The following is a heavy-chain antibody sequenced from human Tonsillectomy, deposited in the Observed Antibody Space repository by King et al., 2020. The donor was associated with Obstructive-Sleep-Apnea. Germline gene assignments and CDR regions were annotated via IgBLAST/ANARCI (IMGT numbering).Heavy chain of an antibody. D-gene: IGHD6-6*01. CDR2: INHSGST. Sequence: VQLQQWGAGLLKPSETLSLTCAVYGGSFSGYYWTWIRQPPGEGLEWIGEINHSGSTDYNPSLKSRVTISVDTSKNQFSLKLTSVTAADTAIYYCSRIGSRAARFEPPYNGMDVWGQGTTGTVTS. J-gene: IGHJ6*01. V-gene: IGHV4-34*01. CDR1: GGSFSGYY. CDR3: SRIGSRAARFEPPYNGMDV.